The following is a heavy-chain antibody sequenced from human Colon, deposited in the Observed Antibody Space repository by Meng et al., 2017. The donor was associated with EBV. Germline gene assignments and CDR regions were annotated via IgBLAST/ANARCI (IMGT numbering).Heavy chain of an antibody. J-gene: IGHJ5*02. Sequence: VQLQQWGAGLVKPSETLSLTCGVYGGSLSGYYWSWIRQTPGKGLEWIGEINHSGTINYTPSLRSRVTISVDRSNNQFSLRLSSVTAADTAVYYCARGGGVIKGLVTWFDPWGQGTLVTVSS. D-gene: IGHD2-8*01. CDR1: GGSLSGYY. CDR2: INHSGTI. CDR3: ARGGGVIKGLVTWFDP. V-gene: IGHV4-34*01.